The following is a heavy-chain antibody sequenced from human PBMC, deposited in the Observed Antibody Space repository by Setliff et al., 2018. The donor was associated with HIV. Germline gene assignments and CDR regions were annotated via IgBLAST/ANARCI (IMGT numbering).Heavy chain of an antibody. J-gene: IGHJ3*02. D-gene: IGHD2-15*01. V-gene: IGHV4-4*07. CDR2: IYTSGST. CDR1: GGSISSYY. CDR3: ARGYCSGGSCYFSVDAFDI. Sequence: SETLSLTCTVSGGSISSYYWSWIRQPPGKGLEWIGRIYTSGSTNYNPSLKSRVTMSVDTSKNQFSLKLSSVTAADTAVYYCARGYCSGGSCYFSVDAFDIWGQGTMVTVSS.